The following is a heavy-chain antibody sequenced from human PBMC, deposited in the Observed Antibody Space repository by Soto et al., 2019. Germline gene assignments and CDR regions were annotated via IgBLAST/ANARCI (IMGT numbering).Heavy chain of an antibody. CDR3: ARGGDYYDSSGIFDC. D-gene: IGHD3-22*01. Sequence: PVGSLRLSCTASGFNFITYSLSWVRQAPGKGLEWVSSISSSGTYIDYADSVKGRFTISRDNAKNSLFLQMNSLRAEDTATYYCARGGDYYDSSGIFDCWGQGTLVTVSS. V-gene: IGHV3-21*06. CDR2: ISSSGTYI. J-gene: IGHJ4*02. CDR1: GFNFITYS.